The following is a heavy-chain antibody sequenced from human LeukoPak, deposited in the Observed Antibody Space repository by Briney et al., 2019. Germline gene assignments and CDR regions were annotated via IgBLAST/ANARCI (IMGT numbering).Heavy chain of an antibody. CDR2: SIPALGIA. V-gene: IGHV1-69*01. J-gene: IGHJ6*02. CDR3: AAPQSRISSYYYVMDV. Sequence: SVKVSCKASGGTFRSYAFTWVRQAPGQWLEWMGGSIPALGIANYAQKFQGRVTITADESTSTAYMELSSLISEDTAVYYCAAPQSRISSYYYVMDVWGQGTTVTVSS. D-gene: IGHD2-15*01. CDR1: GGTFRSYA.